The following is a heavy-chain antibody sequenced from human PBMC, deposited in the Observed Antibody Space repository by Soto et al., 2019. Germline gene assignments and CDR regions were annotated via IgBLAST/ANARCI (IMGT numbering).Heavy chain of an antibody. CDR3: ARMYSSGSGWFHP. V-gene: IGHV4-31*02. D-gene: IGHD6-19*01. Sequence: SETLSLTCFVSGYFIGAGGYYWSWIRHHPGKGLEWIGSFYSSGSIIYNPSLRSRVSISGDMSTNQFSMSLTSVTAADTARYYCARMYSSGSGWFHPWGQGTLVTVAS. J-gene: IGHJ5*02. CDR1: GYFIGAGGYY. CDR2: FYSSGSI.